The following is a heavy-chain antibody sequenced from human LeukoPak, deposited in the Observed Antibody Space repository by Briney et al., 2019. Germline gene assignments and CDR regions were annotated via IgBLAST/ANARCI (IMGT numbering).Heavy chain of an antibody. D-gene: IGHD3-22*01. CDR1: GFTFRSYW. V-gene: IGHV3-7*01. CDR2: IKQDGSEK. J-gene: IGHJ4*02. Sequence: GGSLRLSCAASGFTFRSYWTSWVRQAPGKGLEWVAYIKQDGSEKNYVDSARGRFTISRDNAKNSLYLQMNSLRAEDTALYYCATSDDSSGSDWGQGTLVTVSS. CDR3: ATSDDSSGSD.